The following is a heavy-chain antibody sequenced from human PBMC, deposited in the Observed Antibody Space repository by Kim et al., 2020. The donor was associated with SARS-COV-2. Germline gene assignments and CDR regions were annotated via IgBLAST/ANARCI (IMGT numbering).Heavy chain of an antibody. Sequence: SETLSLTCAVYGGSFSGYYWSWIRQPPGKGLEWIGEINHSGSTNYNPSLKSRVTISVDTSKNQFSLKLSSVTAADTAVYYCARVEDDDYVGDSYVGGGQDSWGQGTLVTVSS. CDR3: ARVEDDDYVGDSYVGGGQDS. CDR2: INHSGST. J-gene: IGHJ4*02. CDR1: GGSFSGYY. D-gene: IGHD3-16*01. V-gene: IGHV4-34*01.